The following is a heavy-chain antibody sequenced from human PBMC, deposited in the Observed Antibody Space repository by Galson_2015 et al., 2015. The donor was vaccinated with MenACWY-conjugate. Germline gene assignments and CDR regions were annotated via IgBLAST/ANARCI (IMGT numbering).Heavy chain of an antibody. CDR1: GYSVTSHY. J-gene: IGHJ3*02. CDR3: AGPYYYDSSGYKVLGEAGDT. CDR2: INPNGGIT. V-gene: IGHV1-46*01. D-gene: IGHD3-22*01. Sequence: SGYSVTSHYIHWVRQAPGQGLEWMGLINPNGGITIYAQKFQGRVTVARDTSTSTVFLELSSLTSDDTAMYYCAGPYYYDSSGYKVLGEAGDTWGQGTMVTVSS.